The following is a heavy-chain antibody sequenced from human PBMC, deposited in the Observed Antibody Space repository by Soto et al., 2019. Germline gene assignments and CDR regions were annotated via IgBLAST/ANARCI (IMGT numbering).Heavy chain of an antibody. CDR3: AKAEYYGSGSPYGGCWFVP. D-gene: IGHD3-10*01. J-gene: IGHJ5*02. CDR1: GGSVSSGSYY. V-gene: IGHV4-61*01. CDR2: IYYSGST. Sequence: PSETLSLTCTVSGGSVSSGSYYWSWIRQPPGKGLEWIGYIYYSGSTNYNPSLKSRVTISVDTSKNQFSLKLSSVTAADTAVYYCAKAEYYGSGSPYGGCWFVPWGQGTLVTVSS.